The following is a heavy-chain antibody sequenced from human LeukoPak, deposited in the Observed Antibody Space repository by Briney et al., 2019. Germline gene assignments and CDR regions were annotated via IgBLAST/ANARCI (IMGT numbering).Heavy chain of an antibody. CDR2: INHSGST. V-gene: IGHV4-34*01. Sequence: SETLSLTCAVYGGSFSGYYWSWIRQPPGKGLEWIGEINHSGSTNYNPSLKSRVTISVDTSKNQFSLKLSSVTAADTAVYYCARGKVGPGVPWGQGTLVTVSS. CDR3: ARGKVGPGVP. D-gene: IGHD3-10*01. CDR1: GGSFSGYY. J-gene: IGHJ5*02.